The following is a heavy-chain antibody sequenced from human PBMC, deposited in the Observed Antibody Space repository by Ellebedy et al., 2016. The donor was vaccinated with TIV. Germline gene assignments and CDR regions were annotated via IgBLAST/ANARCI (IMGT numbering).Heavy chain of an antibody. J-gene: IGHJ4*02. V-gene: IGHV3-7*01. CDR3: ARGANWNYVLEPDFPF. D-gene: IGHD3-16*01. CDR2: IKQDGSEQ. Sequence: GESLKISXAASGFTFSVYWMNWVRQPPGKGLEWVAYIKQDGSEQYYLDSVKGRFTISRDNAKKSLYLQMNSLRVEDTAVYYCARGANWNYVLEPDFPFWGLGTLVTVSS. CDR1: GFTFSVYW.